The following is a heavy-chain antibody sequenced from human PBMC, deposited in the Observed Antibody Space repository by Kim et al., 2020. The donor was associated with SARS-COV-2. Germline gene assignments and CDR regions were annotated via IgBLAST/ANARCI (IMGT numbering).Heavy chain of an antibody. Sequence: SRKGRLTISRDNSKTTGYLQMTSLGAEDTAVYYCARDRDGYSYGSSGMDVWGQGTTVTVSS. D-gene: IGHD5-18*01. V-gene: IGHV3-30*07. CDR3: ARDRDGYSYGSSGMDV. J-gene: IGHJ6*02.